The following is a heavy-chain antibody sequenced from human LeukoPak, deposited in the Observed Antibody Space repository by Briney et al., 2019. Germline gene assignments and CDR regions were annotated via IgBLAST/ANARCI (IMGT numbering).Heavy chain of an antibody. CDR1: GGTFSSYA. CDR3: AEQQDYGSGFPLMDV. V-gene: IGHV1-69*13. CDR2: IIPIFGTA. Sequence: SVKVSCKASGGTFSSYAISWVRQAPGQGLEWMGGIIPIFGTANYAQKFQGRVTITADESTSTAYMELSSLRSEDTAVYYCAEQQDYGSGFPLMDVWGKGTTVTISS. D-gene: IGHD3-10*01. J-gene: IGHJ6*03.